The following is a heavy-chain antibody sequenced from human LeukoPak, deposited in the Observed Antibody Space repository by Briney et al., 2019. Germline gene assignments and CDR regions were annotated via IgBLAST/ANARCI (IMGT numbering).Heavy chain of an antibody. J-gene: IGHJ6*02. CDR1: GGSFSAYY. CDR3: ARVPRLRFLEWSYYYYYYGMDV. V-gene: IGHV4-34*01. CDR2: INHSGST. Sequence: SETLSLTCAVYGGSFSAYYWSWIRQPPGKGLEWIGEINHSGSTNYNPSLKSRVTISVDTSKNQFSLKLSSVTAADTAVYYCARVPRLRFLEWSYYYYYYGMDVWGQGTTVTVSS. D-gene: IGHD3-3*01.